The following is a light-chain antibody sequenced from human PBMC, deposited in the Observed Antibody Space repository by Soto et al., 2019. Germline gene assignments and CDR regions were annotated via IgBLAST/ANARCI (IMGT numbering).Light chain of an antibody. CDR2: EVI. V-gene: IGLV2-18*02. J-gene: IGLJ1*01. CDR3: YSYRSSSTDV. CDR1: SSDVGGYNR. Sequence: QSALTQPPSVSGSPGQSVTISCTGTSSDVGGYNRVSWYQQPPGTAPKLVIYEVIHRPSGVPARFSGSKSGNTASLTISGLQAEDEADYYCYSYRSSSTDVFGTGTKLTVL.